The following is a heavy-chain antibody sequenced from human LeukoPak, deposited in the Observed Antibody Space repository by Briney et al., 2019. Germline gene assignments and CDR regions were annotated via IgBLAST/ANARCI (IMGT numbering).Heavy chain of an antibody. J-gene: IGHJ5*02. CDR3: AKDWGWQQPNWFDP. Sequence: GGSLRLSCAASGFTFSSYAMSWVRKAPGEGLVWGSAISGSGGSTYYADSVKGRYTISRDNSKNTLYLQMNSLRAEDTAVYYCAKDWGWQQPNWFDPWGQGTLVTVSS. D-gene: IGHD6-13*01. CDR2: ISGSGGST. V-gene: IGHV3-23*01. CDR1: GFTFSSYA.